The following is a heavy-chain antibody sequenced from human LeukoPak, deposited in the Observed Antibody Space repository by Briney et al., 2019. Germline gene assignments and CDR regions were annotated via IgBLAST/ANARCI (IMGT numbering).Heavy chain of an antibody. V-gene: IGHV4-59*01. Sequence: SETLSLXCTVSGGSISTYYWSWIRQPPGRALEWIGHIYYSGSTSYNPSLKSRVAISVDTSKNHFSLQLSSVTAADTAVYYCARGSIAVPGISAFDIWGQGTMVTVSS. CDR3: ARGSIAVPGISAFDI. D-gene: IGHD6-19*01. CDR2: IYYSGST. J-gene: IGHJ3*02. CDR1: GGSISTYY.